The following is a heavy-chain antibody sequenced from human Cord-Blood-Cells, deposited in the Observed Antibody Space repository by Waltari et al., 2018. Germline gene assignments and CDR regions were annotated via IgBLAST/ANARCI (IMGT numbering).Heavy chain of an antibody. CDR1: GYTFTSSA. CDR2: INAGNGNT. V-gene: IGHV1-3*01. Sequence: QVQLVQSGAEVKKPGASVKVSCKASGYTFTSSAMHWVRQAPGQRLEWMGWINAGNGNTKYSQKFQGRVTITRDTSASTAYMELSSLRSEDTAVYYCARVGYDFWSGYYTGDYWGQGTLVTVSS. J-gene: IGHJ4*02. CDR3: ARVGYDFWSGYYTGDY. D-gene: IGHD3-3*01.